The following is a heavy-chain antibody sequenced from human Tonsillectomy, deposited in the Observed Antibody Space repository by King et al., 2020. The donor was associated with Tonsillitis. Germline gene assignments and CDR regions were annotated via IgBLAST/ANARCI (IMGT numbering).Heavy chain of an antibody. Sequence: QLVQSGAEVKKPGSSVKVSCEASGGAFSSYDISWVRQAPGQGLEWMGRIIPILCVTNYAQKFQDRVTLTADKSTSTAYMERSSLRSDDTAVYYCARVGVAAAGFFDSWGQGTLVTVSS. CDR1: GGAFSSYD. CDR3: ARVGVAAAGFFDS. D-gene: IGHD6-13*01. CDR2: IIPILCVT. J-gene: IGHJ4*02. V-gene: IGHV1-69*04.